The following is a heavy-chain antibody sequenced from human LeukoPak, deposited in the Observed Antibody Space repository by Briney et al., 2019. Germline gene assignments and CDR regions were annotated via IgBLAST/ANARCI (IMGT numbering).Heavy chain of an antibody. CDR3: ARVAVAGTSEAY. J-gene: IGHJ4*02. CDR2: IYYSGST. Sequence: SETLSLTCTVSGGSISSGGYYWSWIRQHPGKGLEWIGYIYYSGSTYYNPSLKSRVTISVDTPKNQFSLKLSSVTAADTAVYYCARVAVAGTSEAYWGQGTLVTVSS. CDR1: GGSISSGGYY. D-gene: IGHD6-19*01. V-gene: IGHV4-31*03.